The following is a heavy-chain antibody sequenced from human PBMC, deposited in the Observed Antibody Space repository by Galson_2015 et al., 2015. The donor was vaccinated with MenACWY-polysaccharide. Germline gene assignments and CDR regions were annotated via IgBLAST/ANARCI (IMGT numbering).Heavy chain of an antibody. CDR2: ISTYDGNT. V-gene: IGHV1-18*01. D-gene: IGHD6-6*01. Sequence: SVKVSCKASGYTFTNYYMHWVRQAPGQGLEWMGWISTYDGNTDNAQKFQGRVAMTTDTSTATAFMELRSLGSDDTAVYYCARDGSSSTAPRPSKYWGQGTLVTVSS. J-gene: IGHJ4*02. CDR3: ARDGSSSTAPRPSKY. CDR1: GYTFTNYY.